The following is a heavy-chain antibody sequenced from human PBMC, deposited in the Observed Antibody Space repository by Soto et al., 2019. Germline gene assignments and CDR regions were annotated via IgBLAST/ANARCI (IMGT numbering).Heavy chain of an antibody. CDR1: GGSISSGGYY. D-gene: IGHD3-10*01. J-gene: IGHJ3*02. Sequence: QVQLQESGPGLVKPSQTLSLTCTVSGGSISSGGYYWSWIRQHPGKGLEWIGYIYYSGSTYSNPSLKSRVTISVDTSKNQFSLKLSSVTAADTAVYYCARDQVRGAHDAFDIWGQGTMVTVSS. CDR2: IYYSGST. V-gene: IGHV4-31*03. CDR3: ARDQVRGAHDAFDI.